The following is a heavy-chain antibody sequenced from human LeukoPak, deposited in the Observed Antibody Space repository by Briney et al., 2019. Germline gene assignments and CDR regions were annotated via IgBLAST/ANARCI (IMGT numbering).Heavy chain of an antibody. Sequence: ASVKVSCKASGYTFTSYYMHWVRQAPGQGLEWMGIINPSGGSTSYAQKFQGRVTMTRDTSTSTVYMELRSLRSEDTAVYYCARDCQTDYFDYWGQGTLVTVSS. J-gene: IGHJ4*02. V-gene: IGHV1-46*01. CDR3: ARDCQTDYFDY. CDR1: GYTFTSYY. CDR2: INPSGGST.